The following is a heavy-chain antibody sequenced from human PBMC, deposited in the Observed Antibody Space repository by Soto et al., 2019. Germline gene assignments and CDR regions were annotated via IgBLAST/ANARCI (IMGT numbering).Heavy chain of an antibody. J-gene: IGHJ5*02. V-gene: IGHV3-30*18. D-gene: IGHD2-21*02. CDR1: GLTFSSYG. Sequence: QVQLVESGGGVVQPGRSLRLSCAASGLTFSSYGMHWVRQAPGKGLEWVAVISYDGRNKYYADSVKGRFTISRDNSKNTLYLQMNSLRAEDTAVYYCAKASGYGGNSGWFDPWGQETLVTVSS. CDR3: AKASGYGGNSGWFDP. CDR2: ISYDGRNK.